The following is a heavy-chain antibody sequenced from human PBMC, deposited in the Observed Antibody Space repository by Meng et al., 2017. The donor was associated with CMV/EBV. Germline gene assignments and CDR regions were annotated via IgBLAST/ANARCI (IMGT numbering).Heavy chain of an antibody. CDR1: GFTFSNYG. V-gene: IGHV3-48*04. J-gene: IGHJ4*02. Sequence: GESLKISCAASGFTFSNYGMNWVRQAPGKGLEWVSYISSSSSTIYYADSVKGRFTISRDNAKNSLYLQMNSLRAEDTGVYYCARDFSSGRYFAPSSLDYWGQGTLVTVSS. CDR3: ARDFSSGRYFAPSSLDY. D-gene: IGHD6-19*01. CDR2: ISSSSSTI.